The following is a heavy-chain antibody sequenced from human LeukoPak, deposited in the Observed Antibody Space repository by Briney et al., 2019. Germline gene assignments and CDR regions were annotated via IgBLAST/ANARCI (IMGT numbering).Heavy chain of an antibody. CDR3: ARVPYCSGGSCLLRGNYFDF. J-gene: IGHJ4*02. Sequence: SVKVSCKASGGTFSSYAISWVRQAPGQGLEWMGGIIPIFGTANYAQKFQGRVTITADESTSTAYTELSSLRSEDTAVYYCARVPYCSGGSCLLRGNYFDFWGQGTLVTVSS. CDR2: IIPIFGTA. D-gene: IGHD2-15*01. V-gene: IGHV1-69*01. CDR1: GGTFSSYA.